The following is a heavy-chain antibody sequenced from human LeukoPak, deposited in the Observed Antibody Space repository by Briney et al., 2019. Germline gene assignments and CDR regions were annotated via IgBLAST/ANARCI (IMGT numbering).Heavy chain of an antibody. V-gene: IGHV3-21*01. CDR1: GFTFSSYR. Sequence: GGSLRLSCAASGFTFSSYRMNWVRQGPQEGLEWGSSISISSSYIYYADSVKGRLTISRDNAKNSLYLQMNSLRAEDTAVYYCARELRGVLSIVEDYWGQGTLVTVSS. CDR3: ARELRGVLSIVEDY. J-gene: IGHJ4*02. CDR2: ISISSSYI. D-gene: IGHD3-10*01.